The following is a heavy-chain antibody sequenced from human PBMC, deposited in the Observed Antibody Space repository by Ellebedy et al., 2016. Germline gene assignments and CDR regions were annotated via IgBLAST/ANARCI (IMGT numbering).Heavy chain of an antibody. CDR2: ISGDGVKT. CDR1: GIAFSDFF. CDR3: RPGHYADY. Sequence: GGSLRLSXAASGIAFSDFFMTWVRQMPGKGLEWVSTISGDGVKTYFADSVKGRFTISRDNSRNTLHLQMNSLRVDNTAVYYCRPGHYADYWGQGTLVTVSS. V-gene: IGHV3-23*01. J-gene: IGHJ4*02.